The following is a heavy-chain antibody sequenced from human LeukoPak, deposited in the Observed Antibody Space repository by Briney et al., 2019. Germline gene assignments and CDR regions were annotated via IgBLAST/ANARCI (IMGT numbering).Heavy chain of an antibody. V-gene: IGHV1-8*01. D-gene: IGHD2-2*01. J-gene: IGHJ6*03. CDR3: ARGRVVPAARGGNYYYYYMDV. CDR2: MNPNSGNT. Sequence: ASVKVSCKASGYTFTSYDINWVRQATGQGLEWMGWMNPNSGNTGYAQKFQGRVTMTRNTPISTAYMELSSLRSEDTAVYYCARGRVVPAARGGNYYYYYMDVWGKGTTVTVSS. CDR1: GYTFTSYD.